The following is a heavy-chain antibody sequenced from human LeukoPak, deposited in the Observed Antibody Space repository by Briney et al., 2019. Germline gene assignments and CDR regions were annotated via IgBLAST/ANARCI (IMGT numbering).Heavy chain of an antibody. V-gene: IGHV5-51*01. CDR2: IYPGDSDT. J-gene: IGHJ4*02. CDR3: ARLLELDPDY. D-gene: IGHD1-7*01. CDR1: GSTFTSYW. Sequence: PGGSLEISFQGSGSTFTSYWIGWARRLPGKGLEWMGIIYPGDSDTRYSPSFQGQVTISADKSISTAYLQWSSLKASDTAMYYCARLLELDPDYWGQGTLVTVSS.